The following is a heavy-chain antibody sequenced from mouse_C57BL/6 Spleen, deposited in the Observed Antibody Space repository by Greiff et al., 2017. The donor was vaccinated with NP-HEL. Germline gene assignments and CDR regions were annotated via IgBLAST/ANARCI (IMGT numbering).Heavy chain of an antibody. J-gene: IGHJ2*01. CDR2: IHPNSGST. CDR1: GYTFTSYW. Sequence: QVQLQQSGAELVKPGASVKMSCKASGYTFTSYWITWVKQRPGQGLEWIGDIHPNSGSTNYNEKFKSKATLTVDKSSSTAYMQLSSLTSEDSAVYYCVYYGSSYHFDYWGQGTTLTVSS. V-gene: IGHV1-55*01. CDR3: VYYGSSYHFDY. D-gene: IGHD1-1*01.